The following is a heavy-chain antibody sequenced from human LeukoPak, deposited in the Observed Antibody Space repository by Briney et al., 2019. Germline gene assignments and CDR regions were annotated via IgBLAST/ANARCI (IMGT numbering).Heavy chain of an antibody. CDR1: GYTFTSYH. J-gene: IGHJ5*02. D-gene: IGHD3-3*01. Sequence: SVTVSCKASGYTFTSYHMHWLRQAPGQGREWMGIINRSGGTTNYAQKFRGRVTMTRDISTNTLTMDLSSLRSQGRSVYYCGREAITIFGVVRTQTTYGPHRFDPGGQGTLVTVSS. CDR2: INRSGGTT. CDR3: GREAITIFGVVRTQTTYGPHRFDP. V-gene: IGHV1-46*01.